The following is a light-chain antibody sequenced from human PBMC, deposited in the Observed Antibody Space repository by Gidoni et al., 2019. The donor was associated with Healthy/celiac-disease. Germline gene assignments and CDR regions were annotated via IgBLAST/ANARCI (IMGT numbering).Light chain of an antibody. CDR2: RAS. CDR1: QSVSGSY. V-gene: IGKV3-20*01. J-gene: IGKJ4*01. CDR3: QQYGSSVPVT. Sequence: EIVLTQSPGTLSLSPGERVTLSCRASQSVSGSYLAWYQQKPGQAPRLLIYRASSRATGIPDRVSGSGSGTDFTLTINRLEPEDFAVYYCQQYGSSVPVTFGGGTKVEIK.